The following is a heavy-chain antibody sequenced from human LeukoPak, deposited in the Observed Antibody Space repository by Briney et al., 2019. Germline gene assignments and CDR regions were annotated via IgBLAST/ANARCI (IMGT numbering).Heavy chain of an antibody. J-gene: IGHJ4*02. D-gene: IGHD1-14*01. Sequence: GGSLRLSCAASGFTFSSYEMNWVRQAPGKGLEWLSYISYTGSNKYYADSVKGRFTISRDNAKNSPYLQMNSLRAEDTAVYFCARVFVGENFDYWGRGALVTVSS. CDR2: ISYTGSNK. V-gene: IGHV3-48*03. CDR1: GFTFSSYE. CDR3: ARVFVGENFDY.